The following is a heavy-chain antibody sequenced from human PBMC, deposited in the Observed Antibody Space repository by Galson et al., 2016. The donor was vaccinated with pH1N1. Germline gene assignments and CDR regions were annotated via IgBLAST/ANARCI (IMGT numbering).Heavy chain of an antibody. Sequence: CAISGDSVSSNSAAWNWIRQSPSRGLEWLGRTYYRSKWYNDYAVSVKSRITINPDTSKNQFSLQLNSVTPEDTAVYYCARGGFYYDSSGPSYGMDVWGQGPTVTVSS. V-gene: IGHV6-1*01. CDR1: GDSVSSNSAA. CDR2: TYYRSKWYN. J-gene: IGHJ6*02. CDR3: ARGGFYYDSSGPSYGMDV. D-gene: IGHD3-22*01.